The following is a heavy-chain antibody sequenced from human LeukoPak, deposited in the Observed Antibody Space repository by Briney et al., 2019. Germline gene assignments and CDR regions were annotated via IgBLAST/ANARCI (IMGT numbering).Heavy chain of an antibody. CDR3: AKDIGDSIGYNYFDS. CDR2: ISWHGSTT. D-gene: IGHD3-22*01. CDR1: GFTFDDYT. Sequence: GGSLRLSCAASGFTFDDYTMHWVRRAPGKGLEWVSVISWHGSTTKYADSVRGRFTISRDNRKNSLSLQMNGLRPEDTALYYCAKDIGDSIGYNYFDSWGQGTLVTVSS. J-gene: IGHJ4*02. V-gene: IGHV3-43*01.